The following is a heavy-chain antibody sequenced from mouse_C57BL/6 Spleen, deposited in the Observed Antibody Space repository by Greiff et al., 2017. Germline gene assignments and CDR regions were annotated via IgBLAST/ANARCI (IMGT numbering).Heavy chain of an antibody. J-gene: IGHJ2*01. V-gene: IGHV1-39*01. CDR2: INPNYGTT. CDR1: GYSFTDYN. CDR3: ARRTYYDFSIDY. D-gene: IGHD2-4*01. Sequence: VQLQQSGPELVKPGASVKISCKASGYSFTDYNMHWVKQSNGKSLEWIGEINPNYGTTRYNQKFKGKATLTVDQSSSTAYMQLNSLTSEDSAVYYCARRTYYDFSIDYWGQGTTLTVSS.